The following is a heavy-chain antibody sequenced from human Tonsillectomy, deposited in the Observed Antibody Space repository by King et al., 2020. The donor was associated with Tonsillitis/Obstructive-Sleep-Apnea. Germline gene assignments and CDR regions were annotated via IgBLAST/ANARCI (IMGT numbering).Heavy chain of an antibody. V-gene: IGHV3-9*01. J-gene: IGHJ6*03. CDR2: ISWNSGSI. CDR1: GFTFDDYA. D-gene: IGHD4-17*01. Sequence: VQLVESGGGLVQPGRSLRLSCAASGFTFDDYAMHWVRQAPGKGLEWVSGISWNSGSIGYADSVKGRITISRDNAKNSLYRQMNSLRAEDTALYYCAKDKDSDLRGYMDVWGKGTTVTVSS. CDR3: AKDKDSDLRGYMDV.